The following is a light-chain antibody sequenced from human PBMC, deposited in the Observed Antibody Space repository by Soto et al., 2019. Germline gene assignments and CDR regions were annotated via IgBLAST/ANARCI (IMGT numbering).Light chain of an antibody. CDR3: QQYKTYSRT. CDR1: QSINTW. CDR2: EGA. Sequence: DIQMTQSPSTLSASVGDRITITCRASQSINTWLAWYQQKPGEAPKLLIDEGATLEMGVPSRFSGSGSGTELTLTISRLQPDDFASCYYQQYKTYSRTFGQGTKVEVK. V-gene: IGKV1-5*03. J-gene: IGKJ1*01.